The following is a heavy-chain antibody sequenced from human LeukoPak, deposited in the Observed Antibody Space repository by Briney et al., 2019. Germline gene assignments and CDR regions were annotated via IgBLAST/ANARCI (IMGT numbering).Heavy chain of an antibody. J-gene: IGHJ4*02. CDR3: ARSGYSGYDLPYFDY. Sequence: GGSLRLSCAASGFTVSSNYMSWVRQAPGKGLEWVSVIYSGGSTYYAGSVKGRFTISRHNSKNTLYLQMNSLRAEDTAVYYCARSGYSGYDLPYFDYWGQGTLVTVSS. CDR1: GFTVSSNY. CDR2: IYSGGST. D-gene: IGHD5-12*01. V-gene: IGHV3-53*04.